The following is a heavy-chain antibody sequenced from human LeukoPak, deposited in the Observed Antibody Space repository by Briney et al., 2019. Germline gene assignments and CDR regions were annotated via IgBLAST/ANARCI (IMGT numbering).Heavy chain of an antibody. V-gene: IGHV4-30-4*01. CDR1: GGSISSGDYY. CDR2: IYYSGST. J-gene: IGHJ4*02. Sequence: PSETLSLTCTVSGGSISSGDYYWSWIRQPPGKGLEWIGYIYYSGSTYYNPSLKSRVTISVDTSKNQFSLKLSSVTAADTAVYYCARDRWGYQFDYWGQGTLVTVSS. CDR3: ARDRWGYQFDY. D-gene: IGHD3-16*02.